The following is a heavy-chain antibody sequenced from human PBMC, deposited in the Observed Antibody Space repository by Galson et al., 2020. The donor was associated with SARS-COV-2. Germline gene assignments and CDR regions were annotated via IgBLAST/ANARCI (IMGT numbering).Heavy chain of an antibody. Sequence: TGGSLRLSCAPSGFTFSSYWMSWVSQAPGKGLEWVANIKQDGSEKYYVDSVKGRFTISRDNAKNSLYLQMNSLRAEDTAVYYCARGGGKGAAAADYWGQVTLVTVSS. V-gene: IGHV3-7*01. CDR1: GFTFSSYW. J-gene: IGHJ4*02. CDR2: IKQDGSEK. D-gene: IGHD6-13*01. CDR3: ARGGGKGAAAADY.